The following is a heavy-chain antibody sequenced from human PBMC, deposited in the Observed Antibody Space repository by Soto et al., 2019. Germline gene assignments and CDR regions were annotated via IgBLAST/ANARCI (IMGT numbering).Heavy chain of an antibody. CDR1: GGSFSGYY. CDR2: INHSGST. CDR3: ARECLHTIVVVVAATRRVFDP. J-gene: IGHJ5*02. V-gene: IGHV4-34*01. Sequence: SETLSLTCAVYGGSFSGYYWSWIRHPPGKGLEWIGEINHSGSTNYNPSLKSRVTISVDTSKNQFSLKLSSVTAADTAVYYCARECLHTIVVVVAATRRVFDPWGQGTLVIVS. D-gene: IGHD2-15*01.